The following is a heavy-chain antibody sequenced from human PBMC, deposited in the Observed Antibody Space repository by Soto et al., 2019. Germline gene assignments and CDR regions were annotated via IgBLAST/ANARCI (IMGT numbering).Heavy chain of an antibody. V-gene: IGHV4-31*03. J-gene: IGHJ4*02. CDR3: ARDAPGVAPY. CDR1: GGSIDSGGYY. CDR2: IYYSGST. D-gene: IGHD2-15*01. Sequence: SETLSLTCTVSGGSIDSGGYYWSWIRQHPGKGLEWIGYIYYSGSTYYNPSLKSRVTISVDTSKNQFSLKLSSVTAADTAVYYCARDAPGVAPYWGQGTLVTVSS.